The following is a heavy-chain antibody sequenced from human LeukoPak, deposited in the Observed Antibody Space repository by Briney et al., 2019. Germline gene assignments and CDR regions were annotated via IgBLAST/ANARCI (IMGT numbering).Heavy chain of an antibody. CDR2: ISGSGGST. V-gene: IGHV3-23*01. Sequence: SGGSLRLSCAASGFTFSSYAMSWVRQAPGKGLEWVSSISGSGGSTYYADSVKGRFTISRDNSKNTLYLQMNSLRAEDTAVYYCAKDLRHYCGGGCSLWGQGTLVTVSS. CDR3: AKDLRHYCGGGCSL. CDR1: GFTFSSYA. D-gene: IGHD2-21*02. J-gene: IGHJ4*02.